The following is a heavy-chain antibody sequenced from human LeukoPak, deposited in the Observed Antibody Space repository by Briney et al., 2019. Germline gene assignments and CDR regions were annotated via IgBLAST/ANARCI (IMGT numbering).Heavy chain of an antibody. J-gene: IGHJ3*02. V-gene: IGHV3-21*01. Sequence: GGSLRLSCAASGFTFSSYSMNWVRQAPGKGLEWVSSISSSSYIYYADSVKGRFTISRDNAKNSLYLQMNSLRAEDTAVYYCAREGDTAMARGAFDIWGQGTMVTVSS. D-gene: IGHD5-18*01. CDR3: AREGDTAMARGAFDI. CDR1: GFTFSSYS. CDR2: ISSSSYI.